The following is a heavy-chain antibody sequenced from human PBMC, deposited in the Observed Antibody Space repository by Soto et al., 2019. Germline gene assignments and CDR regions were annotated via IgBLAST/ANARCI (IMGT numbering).Heavy chain of an antibody. CDR2: ISAYNGNT. V-gene: IGHV1-18*01. Sequence: ASVKVSCKASGYTFTSYGISWVRQAPGQGLEWMGWISAYNGNTNYAQKLQGRVTMTTDTSTSTAYMELRSLRSDDTAVYYCARGDMFVAGPNTFTEYFQHWGQGTLVTVSS. J-gene: IGHJ1*01. CDR1: GYTFTSYG. D-gene: IGHD6-19*01. CDR3: ARGDMFVAGPNTFTEYFQH.